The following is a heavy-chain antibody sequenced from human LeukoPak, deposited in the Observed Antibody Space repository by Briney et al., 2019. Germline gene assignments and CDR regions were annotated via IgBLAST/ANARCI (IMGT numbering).Heavy chain of an antibody. D-gene: IGHD2-15*01. CDR1: GFTFSSYA. CDR3: AKVRVGTAHFDY. Sequence: GGSLRLSCAASGFTFSSYAMHWVRQAPGKGLEWVVVISHDGSNNNYADSVKGRFTISRDNSKNTLYLQMNSLRPEDTAVYYCAKVRVGTAHFDYWGQGTLVTVSS. CDR2: ISHDGSNN. J-gene: IGHJ4*02. V-gene: IGHV3-30*04.